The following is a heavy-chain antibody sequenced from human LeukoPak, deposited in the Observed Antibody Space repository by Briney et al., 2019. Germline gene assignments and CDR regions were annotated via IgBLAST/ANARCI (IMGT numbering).Heavy chain of an antibody. CDR2: ISSNGGST. V-gene: IGHV3-64*01. CDR3: ARKVIEMALDYGMDV. D-gene: IGHD5-24*01. CDR1: GFTSSSYA. J-gene: IGHJ6*02. Sequence: PGGSLRLSCAAAGFTSSSYAMHWDRQAPGKGLEYVSAISSNGGSTYYANSVKGRFTISRDNSKNTLYLQMGSLRAEDMAVYYCARKVIEMALDYGMDVWGQGTTVTVSS.